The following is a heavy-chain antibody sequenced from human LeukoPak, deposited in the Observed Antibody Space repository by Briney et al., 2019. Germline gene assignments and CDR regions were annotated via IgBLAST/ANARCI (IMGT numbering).Heavy chain of an antibody. CDR1: GFTFSSYE. D-gene: IGHD2-2*01. J-gene: IGHJ4*02. V-gene: IGHV3-48*03. Sequence: PGGSLRLSFAAPGFTFSSYEINWVRQAPGKGLEWVSYISSTSASTIYYADSVKGRFTISRDNAKNSLYLQMNSLRAEDTAVYYCARRYCSSTSCLLDYWGQGTLVSVSS. CDR2: ISSTSASTI. CDR3: ARRYCSSTSCLLDY.